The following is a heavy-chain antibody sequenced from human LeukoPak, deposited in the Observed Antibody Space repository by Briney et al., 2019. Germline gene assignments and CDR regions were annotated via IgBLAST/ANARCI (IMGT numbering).Heavy chain of an antibody. V-gene: IGHV3-30*02. CDR3: AKDQDDYGGSFDY. CDR1: GFTFSSYG. D-gene: IGHD4-17*01. CDR2: IRYDGSNK. J-gene: IGHJ4*02. Sequence: PGGSLRLSCAASGFTFSSYGMHWVRQAPGKGMEWVAFIRYDGSNKYYADSVKGRLTISRDNSKNTLYLQMNSLRAEDTAVYYCAKDQDDYGGSFDYWGQGTLVTVSS.